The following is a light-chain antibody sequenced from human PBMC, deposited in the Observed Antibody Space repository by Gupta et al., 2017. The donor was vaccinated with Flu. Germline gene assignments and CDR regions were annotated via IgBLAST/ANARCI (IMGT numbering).Light chain of an antibody. Sequence: DVQMTQSPSSLSASVGDRVTITCQASQDISNFLNWYQQKPGKAPNILISEASNLQRGVSSRFSGSGSGTDFTLTISSLQPEDVATYFCQQYNNVPPSLTFGGGTRVEIK. J-gene: IGKJ4*01. CDR1: QDISNF. V-gene: IGKV1-33*01. CDR3: QQYNNVPPSLT. CDR2: EAS.